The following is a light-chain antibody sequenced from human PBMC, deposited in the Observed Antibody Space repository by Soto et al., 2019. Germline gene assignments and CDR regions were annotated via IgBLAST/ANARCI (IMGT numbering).Light chain of an antibody. CDR3: QQYYSIPKT. CDR2: WAS. J-gene: IGKJ2*01. Sequence: DIVMTQSPDSLAVSLGERATINCKSSRSVLYSSNKNNYLAWYQQKPGHPPKLLIYWASTRESGVPDRFSGSGSGTDFTLTISSLQAEDVAVYYCQQYYSIPKTFGQGTKLEIK. V-gene: IGKV4-1*01. CDR1: RSVLYSSNKNNY.